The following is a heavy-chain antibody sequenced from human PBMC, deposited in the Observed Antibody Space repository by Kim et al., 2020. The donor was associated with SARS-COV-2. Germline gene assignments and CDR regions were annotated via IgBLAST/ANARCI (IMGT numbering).Heavy chain of an antibody. V-gene: IGHV3-21*01. CDR3: ARDPRIAAAGPYGMDV. D-gene: IGHD6-13*01. Sequence: SVKCRFTIARDNAKNSQYLQMNRLRAEDTAVYYCARDPRIAAAGPYGMDVWGQGTTVTVSS. J-gene: IGHJ6*02.